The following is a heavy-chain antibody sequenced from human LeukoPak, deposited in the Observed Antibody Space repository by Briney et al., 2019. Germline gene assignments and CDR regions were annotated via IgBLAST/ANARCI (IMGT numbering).Heavy chain of an antibody. CDR2: MNPNSGNT. CDR3: ARDGTSGGYGDSEDWFDP. CDR1: GYTFTRYD. D-gene: IGHD4-17*01. Sequence: GASVKVSFKASGYTFTRYDINWVRQATGQGLEWMGWMNPNSGNTGYAQKFQGRVTMTRNTSISTAYMELSSLRSEDTAVYYCARDGTSGGYGDSEDWFDPWGQGTLVTVSS. V-gene: IGHV1-8*01. J-gene: IGHJ5*02.